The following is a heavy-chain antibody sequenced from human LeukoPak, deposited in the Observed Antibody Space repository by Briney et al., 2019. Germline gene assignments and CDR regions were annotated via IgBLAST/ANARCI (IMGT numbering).Heavy chain of an antibody. D-gene: IGHD3-22*01. J-gene: IGHJ4*02. Sequence: GGSLRLSCAASGFTFSSYAMSWVRQAPGKGLEWVSAISGGGGSTWYVDSVKGRFTISRDNSKNTLYMQMNSLRAEDTAVYYCAKDSYDSSGSRYDFWGQGTLVTVSS. CDR2: ISGGGGST. V-gene: IGHV3-23*01. CDR3: AKDSYDSSGSRYDF. CDR1: GFTFSSYA.